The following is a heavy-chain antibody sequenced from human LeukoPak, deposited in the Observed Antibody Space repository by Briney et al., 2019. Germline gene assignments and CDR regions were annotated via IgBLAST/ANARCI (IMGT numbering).Heavy chain of an antibody. CDR3: AKGWEFRVVIPAAVS. V-gene: IGHV3-23*01. CDR1: GFIFSSYA. D-gene: IGHD3-3*01. CDR2: ISGSGEST. Sequence: GGSLRLSCEGSGFIFSSYAMTWVRQAPGKGLQWVSSISGSGESTYYADSMKGRFTISRDNSKNTLSLQMNSLRAEDTAVYFCAKGWEFRVVIPAAVSWGQGTLVTVSS. J-gene: IGHJ5*02.